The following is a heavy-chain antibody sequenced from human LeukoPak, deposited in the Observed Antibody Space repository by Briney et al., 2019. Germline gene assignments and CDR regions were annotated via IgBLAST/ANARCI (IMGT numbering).Heavy chain of an antibody. D-gene: IGHD4-17*01. Sequence: SETLSLTCTVSGGSISSSSYYWGWIRQPPGKGLEWIGRIYTSGSTNYNPSLKTRVTMSVDTSKNQFSLKLSSVTAADTAVYYCARGPLTMTRGFDPWGQGTLVTVSS. CDR2: IYTSGST. CDR3: ARGPLTMTRGFDP. V-gene: IGHV4-39*07. CDR1: GGSISSSSYY. J-gene: IGHJ5*02.